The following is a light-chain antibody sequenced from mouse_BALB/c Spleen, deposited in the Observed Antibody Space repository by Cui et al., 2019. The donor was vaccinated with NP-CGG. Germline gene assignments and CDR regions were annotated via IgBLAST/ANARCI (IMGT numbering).Light chain of an antibody. CDR1: TGAVTTSNY. Sequence: QAVVPQEPALTTSPGETVTLTCRSSTGAVTTSNYANWVQEKPDHLFTGLIGGTNNRAPGVPARFSGSLIGDKAALTITGAQTEDEAIYFCALWYSNHWVFGGGTKVTVL. J-gene: IGLJ1*01. CDR3: ALWYSNHWV. CDR2: GTN. V-gene: IGLV1*01.